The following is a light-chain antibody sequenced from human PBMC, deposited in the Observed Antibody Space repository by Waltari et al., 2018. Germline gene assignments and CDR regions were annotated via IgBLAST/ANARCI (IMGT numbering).Light chain of an antibody. V-gene: IGKV1-9*01. J-gene: IGKJ4*01. Sequence: DIQLTQSPSFLSASVRDRVTITCRARQGFSNYLSWYQQKPGKAPKLLIYSASTLQSGVPSRFSGSGSGTEFSLTISSLQPEDFATYYCQQLNSYPLTFGGGTKVEIK. CDR2: SAS. CDR3: QQLNSYPLT. CDR1: QGFSNY.